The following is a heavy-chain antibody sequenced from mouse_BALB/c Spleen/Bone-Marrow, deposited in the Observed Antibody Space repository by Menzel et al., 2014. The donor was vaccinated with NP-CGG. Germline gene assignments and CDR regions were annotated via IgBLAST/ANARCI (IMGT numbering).Heavy chain of an antibody. CDR1: GFNIKDTY. J-gene: IGHJ3*01. CDR3: AMYYYGSSLFAY. CDR2: IDPANGNT. V-gene: IGHV14-3*02. Sequence: EVQLQQSGAELVKPGASVKLSCTASGFNIKDTYMHWVQQRPEQGLEWIGRIDPANGNTKYDPQFQGKAAITADTSSNTAYLQLSSLPSEDTAVYYGAMYYYGSSLFAYWGQGTLVTSAA. D-gene: IGHD1-1*01.